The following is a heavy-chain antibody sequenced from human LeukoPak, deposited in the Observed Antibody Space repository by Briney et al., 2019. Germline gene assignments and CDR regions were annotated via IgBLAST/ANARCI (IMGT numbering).Heavy chain of an antibody. V-gene: IGHV3-7*01. Sequence: GGSLRLSCAASGFTFSSYWMSWVRQAPGKGLEWVANIKQDGSEKYYVDSVKGRFTISRDNAKNSLYLQMNSLRAEDTAVYYCARALRVVRGVIIDYWGQGTLVTVSS. CDR2: IKQDGSEK. D-gene: IGHD3-10*01. CDR1: GFTFSSYW. CDR3: ARALRVVRGVIIDY. J-gene: IGHJ4*02.